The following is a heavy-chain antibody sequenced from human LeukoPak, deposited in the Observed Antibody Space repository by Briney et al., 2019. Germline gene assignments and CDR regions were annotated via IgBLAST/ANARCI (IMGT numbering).Heavy chain of an antibody. CDR3: ARVGLPFYYDSTGYYSDY. Sequence: ASVKVSCKASGYTFTGYYMHWVRQAPGQGLEWMGIINPSGGSTSYAQKFQGRVTMTRDTSTSTVYMELSSLRSEDTAVYYCARVGLPFYYDSTGYYSDYWGQGTLVTVSS. CDR2: INPSGGST. D-gene: IGHD3-22*01. CDR1: GYTFTGYY. J-gene: IGHJ4*02. V-gene: IGHV1-46*01.